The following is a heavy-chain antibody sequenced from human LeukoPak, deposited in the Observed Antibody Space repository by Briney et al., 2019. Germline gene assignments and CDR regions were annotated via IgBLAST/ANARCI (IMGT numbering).Heavy chain of an antibody. CDR1: GYTFTGYY. J-gene: IGHJ3*02. D-gene: IGHD2/OR15-2a*01. CDR2: INPNSGGT. Sequence: ASVKVSCKASGYTFTGYYMHWVRQAPGQGLEWMGWINPNSGGTNYAQKFQGRVTMTRDTSISTAYMELSRLRSDDTAVYYCARDFYVRGSGAFDIWGQGTMVTVSS. CDR3: ARDFYVRGSGAFDI. V-gene: IGHV1-2*02.